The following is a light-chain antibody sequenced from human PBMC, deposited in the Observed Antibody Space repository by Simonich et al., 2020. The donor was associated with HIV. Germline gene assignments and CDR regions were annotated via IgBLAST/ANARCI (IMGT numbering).Light chain of an antibody. V-gene: IGKV4-1*01. Sequence: IVLTQSPDSLAVSLGERATINCKSSQSVLYRSNKKNHLAWYQQKPGHPPRLLIYWASTRESGVPDRFSGSGSGTDFTLTISSLQAEDVAVYYCQQYYNTPQTFGQGTKVEIK. J-gene: IGKJ1*01. CDR1: QSVLYRSNKKNH. CDR2: WAS. CDR3: QQYYNTPQT.